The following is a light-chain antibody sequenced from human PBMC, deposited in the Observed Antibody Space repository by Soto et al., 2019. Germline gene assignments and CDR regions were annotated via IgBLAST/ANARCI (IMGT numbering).Light chain of an antibody. CDR2: GAS. CDR3: QQYNTWPPDRT. J-gene: IGKJ1*01. CDR1: QSVGSN. V-gene: IGKV3-15*01. Sequence: EIVMTQSPATLSVSPGERATLSCRASQSVGSNLAWYQQKPGQAPRLLISGASTRATGIPARFSGSGSGTEFTLTISSLQSEDFAIYFCQQYNTWPPDRTFGQGTKVEIK.